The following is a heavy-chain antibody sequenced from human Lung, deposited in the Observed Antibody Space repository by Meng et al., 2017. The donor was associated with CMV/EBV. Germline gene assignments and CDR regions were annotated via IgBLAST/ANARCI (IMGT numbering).Heavy chain of an antibody. V-gene: IGHV1-18*01. Sequence: VHILHAGPGVKKAGASVGVSCKASGYPFGSYGICWVRQAPGQGLEWMGWFVNYVDTYPAPKFQGRVTMTTDTHTNTAFMELRSLTSDDTAVYYCASGTPGRSYCDYWGQGTLVTVSS. CDR3: ASGTPGRSYCDY. D-gene: IGHD2-15*01. CDR1: GYPFGSYG. J-gene: IGHJ4*02. CDR2: FVNYVDT.